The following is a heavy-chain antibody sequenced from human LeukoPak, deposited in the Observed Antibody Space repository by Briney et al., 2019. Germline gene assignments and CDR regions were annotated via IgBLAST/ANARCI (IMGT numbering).Heavy chain of an antibody. J-gene: IGHJ4*02. CDR3: AREVRRWELLY. V-gene: IGHV1-69*13. Sequence: ASVKVSCKASGGTFSSYAISWVRQAPGQGLEWMGGIIPIFGTANYAQKFQGRVTITADESTSTAYMELSSPRSEDTAVYYCAREVRRWELLYWGQGTLVTVSS. D-gene: IGHD1-26*01. CDR1: GGTFSSYA. CDR2: IIPIFGTA.